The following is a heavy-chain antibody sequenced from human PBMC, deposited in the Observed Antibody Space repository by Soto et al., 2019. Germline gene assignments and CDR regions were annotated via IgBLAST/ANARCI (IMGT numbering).Heavy chain of an antibody. CDR3: ARDSATYDFWSGYYRASPSYYYYYYMGV. J-gene: IGHJ6*03. CDR1: GYTFTCYG. Sequence: ASAKASSKAPGYTFTCYGISSVRQAPGQGLEWMGWISAYNGNTNYAQKLQGRVTMTTDTSTSTAYMELRSLRSDDTAVYYCARDSATYDFWSGYYRASPSYYYYYYMGVCGKGTTVTGSS. V-gene: IGHV1-18*01. D-gene: IGHD3-3*01. CDR2: ISAYNGNT.